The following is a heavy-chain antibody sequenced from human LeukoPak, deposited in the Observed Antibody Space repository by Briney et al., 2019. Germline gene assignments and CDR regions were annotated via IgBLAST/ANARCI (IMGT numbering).Heavy chain of an antibody. V-gene: IGHV4-61*01. CDR3: ARGRSHFDY. CDR1: GYSISSGYY. J-gene: IGHJ4*02. CDR2: MYYSGST. Sequence: SETLSLTCTVSGYSISSGYYWGWIRQPPGKGLEWIGYMYYSGSTNYNPSLKSRVTISVDTSKNQFSLKLSSVTAADTAVYYCARGRSHFDYWGQGTLVTVSS.